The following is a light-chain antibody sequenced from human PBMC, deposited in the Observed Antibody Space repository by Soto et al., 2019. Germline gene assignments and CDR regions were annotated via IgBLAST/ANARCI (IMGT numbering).Light chain of an antibody. CDR1: QSVSGDY. CDR2: GVS. V-gene: IGKV3-20*01. CDR3: QQYGSSIT. Sequence: EIVLTQSPGTLSLSPGETATLSCRAIQSVSGDYVAWYQQKPGQAPSLVIYGVSNRATGIPDRFSGRGSGTDFALTIRRLEPEDFAVYYCQQYGSSITFGQGTRLEIK. J-gene: IGKJ5*01.